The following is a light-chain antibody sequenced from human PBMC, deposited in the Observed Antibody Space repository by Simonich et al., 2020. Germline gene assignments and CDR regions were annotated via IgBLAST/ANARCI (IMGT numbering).Light chain of an antibody. CDR3: CSYAGSSNWV. V-gene: IGLV2-23*02. Sequence: QSALTQPASVSGSPGQSITISCTGTSSDVGGYNYVSWYQQHPGKAPKLMIYDVSKRPSGVSSRFAGSKSGNTAALTIAGLQAEDEADYYCCSYAGSSNWVFGGGTKLTVL. CDR2: DVS. CDR1: SSDVGGYNY. J-gene: IGLJ3*02.